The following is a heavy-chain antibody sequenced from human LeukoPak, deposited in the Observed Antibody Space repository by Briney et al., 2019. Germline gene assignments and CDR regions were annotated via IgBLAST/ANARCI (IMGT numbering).Heavy chain of an antibody. CDR3: AREVGWYDAFDI. CDR2: MNPNSGNT. J-gene: IGHJ3*02. D-gene: IGHD6-19*01. CDR1: GYTFTSYD. Sequence: ASVKVSCKASGYTFTSYDINWVRQATGQGLEWMGWMNPNSGNTGYAQKFQGRVTITRNTSISTAYMELSSLRSEGTAVYYCAREVGWYDAFDIWGQGAMVTVSS. V-gene: IGHV1-8*03.